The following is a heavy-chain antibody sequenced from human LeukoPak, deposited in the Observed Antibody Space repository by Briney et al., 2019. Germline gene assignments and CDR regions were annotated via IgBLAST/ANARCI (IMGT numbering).Heavy chain of an antibody. CDR3: ARDLLRYDILYGMDV. D-gene: IGHD3-9*01. V-gene: IGHV1-46*01. J-gene: IGHJ6*02. Sequence: ASVKVSCKASGYTFTSYYMHWVRQAPGQGLEWMGIINPSGGSTSYAQKFQGGVTMTRDTSTSTVYMELSSLRSEDTAVYYCARDLLRYDILYGMDVWGQGTTVTVSS. CDR2: INPSGGST. CDR1: GYTFTSYY.